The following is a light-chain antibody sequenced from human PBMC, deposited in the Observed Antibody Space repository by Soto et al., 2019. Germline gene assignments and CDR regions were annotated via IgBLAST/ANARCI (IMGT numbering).Light chain of an antibody. CDR2: AAS. V-gene: IGKV1-8*01. J-gene: IGKJ1*01. CDR3: QQSYSTPRWT. Sequence: AIRMTQSPSSVSVSTGDRVTITCRASQDISSYLAWYQKRPRKAPKFLIYAASSLQSGVPSRFSCSGSGTDFTLTISSLQPEDFATYYCQQSYSTPRWTFGQGTKVDIK. CDR1: QDISSY.